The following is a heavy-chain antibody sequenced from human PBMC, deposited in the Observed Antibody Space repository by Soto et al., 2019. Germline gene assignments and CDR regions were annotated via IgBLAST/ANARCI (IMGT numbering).Heavy chain of an antibody. CDR1: GFTFSSYG. J-gene: IGHJ6*02. CDR2: IWYDGSNK. Sequence: GGSLRLSCAESGFTFSSYGMHWVCQAPGKGLEWVAVIWYDGSNKYYADSVKGRFTISRDNSKNTLYLQMNSLRAEDTAVYYCARDRLPISRNERSYYYGMDVWGQGTTVTVSS. V-gene: IGHV3-33*01. CDR3: ARDRLPISRNERSYYYGMDV. D-gene: IGHD1-1*01.